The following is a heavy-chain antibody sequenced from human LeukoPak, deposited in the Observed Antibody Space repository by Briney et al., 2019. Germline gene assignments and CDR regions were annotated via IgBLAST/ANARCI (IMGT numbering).Heavy chain of an antibody. D-gene: IGHD3-10*01. Sequence: GGSLRLSCAASGFTFSSYGMHWVRQAPGKGLEWVAVISYDGSNKYYADSVKGRFTISRDNSKNTLYLQMNSLRVEDTAVYYCAGAQIWFGEPNFDCWGQGTLVTVSS. CDR1: GFTFSSYG. CDR2: ISYDGSNK. CDR3: AGAQIWFGEPNFDC. V-gene: IGHV3-30*03. J-gene: IGHJ4*02.